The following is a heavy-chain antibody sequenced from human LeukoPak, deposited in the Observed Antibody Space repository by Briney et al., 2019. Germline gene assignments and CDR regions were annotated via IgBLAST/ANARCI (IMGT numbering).Heavy chain of an antibody. J-gene: IGHJ3*02. D-gene: IGHD5-12*01. CDR3: ATLGLRFRAFDI. V-gene: IGHV4-59*08. CDR1: GGSISSYY. CDR2: IYYSGST. Sequence: SETLSLTRTVSGGSISSYYWSWIRQPPGKGLEWIGYIYYSGSTNYNPSLKSRVTISVDTSKNQFSLKLSSVTAAHTAVHYCATLGLRFRAFDIWGQGTMVTVSS.